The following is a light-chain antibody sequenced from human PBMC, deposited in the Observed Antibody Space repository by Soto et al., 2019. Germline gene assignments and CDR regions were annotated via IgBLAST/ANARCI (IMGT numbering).Light chain of an antibody. Sequence: DIVMTQSPDSLAVSLGERATINCKSSQSLLHRSNNENYLAWYQQKPEQPPKLLIYWASTRESWVPDRFSGSGSGTDFTLAISSLQAEDVAVYYCQQYYITPFTFGPGTKVDI. CDR1: QSLLHRSNNENY. CDR3: QQYYITPFT. V-gene: IGKV4-1*01. J-gene: IGKJ3*01. CDR2: WAS.